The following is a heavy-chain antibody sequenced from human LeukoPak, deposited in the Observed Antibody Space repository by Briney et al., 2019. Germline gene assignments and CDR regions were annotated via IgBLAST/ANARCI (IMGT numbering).Heavy chain of an antibody. CDR2: INPSGSST. CDR3: ARDIFMVRGVITEVAFDY. J-gene: IGHJ4*02. V-gene: IGHV1-46*01. Sequence: ASVKVSCKASGYTFTNYHMHWVRQAPGQGLEWMGIINPSGSSTSYAQKFQGRVTMTRDTSTSTVYMELSSLRSEDTAVYYCARDIFMVRGVITEVAFDYWGQGTLVTVSS. CDR1: GYTFTNYH. D-gene: IGHD3-10*01.